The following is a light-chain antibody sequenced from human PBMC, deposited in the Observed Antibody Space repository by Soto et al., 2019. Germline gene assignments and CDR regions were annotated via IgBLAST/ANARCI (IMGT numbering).Light chain of an antibody. Sequence: QSALTQPPSASGSPGQSVTISCTGTSSDVGGYKYVSWYQQHPGKAPKLLIYEATQRPSGVPDRFSGSKSGNTASLTVSGLQAEDEADYYCSSYADNNNLLFGGGTKLTVL. CDR2: EAT. V-gene: IGLV2-8*01. J-gene: IGLJ3*02. CDR3: SSYADNNNLL. CDR1: SSDVGGYKY.